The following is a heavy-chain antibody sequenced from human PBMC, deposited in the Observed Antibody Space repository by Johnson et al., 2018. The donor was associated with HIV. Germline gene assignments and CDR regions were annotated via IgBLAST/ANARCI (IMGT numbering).Heavy chain of an antibody. J-gene: IGHJ3*02. Sequence: VQLVESGGGVVRPGGSLRLSCAASGFTFDDYGMSWVRQGPGKGLEWVSGTTWNGGNTGYVDSVKGLFIISRDNAKNSLYLQMNSLRAEDTAVYYCARDRCSSTSCIDAFDIWGQGTMVTVSS. CDR3: ARDRCSSTSCIDAFDI. CDR1: GFTFDDYG. V-gene: IGHV3-20*04. CDR2: TTWNGGNT. D-gene: IGHD2-2*01.